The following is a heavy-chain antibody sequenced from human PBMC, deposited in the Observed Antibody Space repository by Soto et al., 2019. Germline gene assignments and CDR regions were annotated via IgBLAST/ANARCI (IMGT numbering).Heavy chain of an antibody. D-gene: IGHD5-18*01. Sequence: QLQLQESGPGLVKPSETLSLTCTVSGGSISSSSYYWGWIRQPPGKGLEWIGSIYYSGSTYYNPSLKRRGTTSVDTSKNQSALKLSSVTAADTAVDYCARHRKDGYNFEIGYWGQGTLVTVSS. V-gene: IGHV4-39*01. CDR2: IYYSGST. J-gene: IGHJ4*02. CDR3: ARHRKDGYNFEIGY. CDR1: GGSISSSSYY.